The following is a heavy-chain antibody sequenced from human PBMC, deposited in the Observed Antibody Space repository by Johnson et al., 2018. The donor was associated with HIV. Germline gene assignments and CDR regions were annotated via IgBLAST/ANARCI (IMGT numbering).Heavy chain of an antibody. V-gene: IGHV3-30-3*01. Sequence: VQLVESGGGLVQPGGSLRLSCAASGFTFSSYWMSWVRQAPGKGLEWVAVISYDGSNKYYADSVRGRFTIPRDNSKNTLYLQMNSLRAEDTAVYYCARDRLAARLGAFDILGQGKMVTVSS. CDR2: ISYDGSNK. CDR3: ARDRLAARLGAFDI. CDR1: GFTFSSYW. J-gene: IGHJ3*02. D-gene: IGHD6-25*01.